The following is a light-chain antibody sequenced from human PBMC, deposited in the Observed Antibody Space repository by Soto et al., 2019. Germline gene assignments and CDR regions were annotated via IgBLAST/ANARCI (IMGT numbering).Light chain of an antibody. CDR1: SSDVGSYDL. V-gene: IGLV2-23*01. Sequence: QSALTQPASVSGSPGQSITFSCTGTSSDVGSYDLVSWYQQYPGKAPKLLIYEGTKRPSGVSNRFSGSKSGNTASLTISGLQAEDEDDYYCCSYVGSSTVVFGGGTKVTVL. CDR2: EGT. J-gene: IGLJ2*01. CDR3: CSYVGSSTVV.